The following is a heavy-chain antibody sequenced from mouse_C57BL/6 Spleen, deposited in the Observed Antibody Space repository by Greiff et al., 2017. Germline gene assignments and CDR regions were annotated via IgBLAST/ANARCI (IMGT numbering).Heavy chain of an antibody. CDR1: GYTFTDYY. V-gene: IGHV1-26*01. CDR2: INPNNGGT. Sequence: VQLQQSGPELVKPGASVQISCKASGYTFTDYYMNWVKQSHGKSLEWIGDINPNNGGTSYNQKFKGKATLTVDKSSSTAYMELRSLTSEDSAVYYCARHGSSLDYWGQGTTLTVSS. D-gene: IGHD1-1*01. CDR3: ARHGSSLDY. J-gene: IGHJ2*01.